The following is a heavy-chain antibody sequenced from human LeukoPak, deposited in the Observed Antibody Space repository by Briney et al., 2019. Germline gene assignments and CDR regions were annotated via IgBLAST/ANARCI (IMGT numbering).Heavy chain of an antibody. V-gene: IGHV3-11*04. J-gene: IGHJ5*02. CDR3: ARDYDLEWPHRWFDP. CDR2: ISSSGSTI. Sequence: GGSLRLSCAASGFTFSDYYMSWIRQAPGKGLEWVSYISSSGSTIYYADSVKGRFTISRDNAKNSLYLQMNSLRAEDTAVYYCARDYDLEWPHRWFDPWGQGTLVTVSS. D-gene: IGHD3-3*01. CDR1: GFTFSDYY.